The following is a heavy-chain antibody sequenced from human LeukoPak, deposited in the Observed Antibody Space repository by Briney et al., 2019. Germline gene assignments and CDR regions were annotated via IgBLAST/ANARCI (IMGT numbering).Heavy chain of an antibody. V-gene: IGHV4-39*07. D-gene: IGHD3-22*01. Sequence: PSETLSLTCTVSGGSVIIGNYHWTWIRQPPGKGLEWIGNIYYSGTPYYDPSLKSRVTVSVDTSKNQFSVELSSVTAADTAVYYCARANYYDSSGWGDYYYYYGMDVWGQGTTVTVSS. CDR1: GGSVIIGNYH. CDR3: ARANYYDSSGWGDYYYYYGMDV. CDR2: IYYSGTP. J-gene: IGHJ6*02.